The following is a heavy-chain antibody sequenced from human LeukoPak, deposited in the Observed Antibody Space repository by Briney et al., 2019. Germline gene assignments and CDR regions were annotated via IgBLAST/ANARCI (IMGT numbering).Heavy chain of an antibody. J-gene: IGHJ4*02. D-gene: IGHD2-2*01. CDR1: GGTFSSHA. CDR2: IISIFDTA. Sequence: SVKVSCKASGGTFSSHAISWGRQAPGQGLEWMGGIISIFDTANYAQKFQGRVTITADKSTSNGYMELSSLRSEDPAVYSCASLDCSNTSCYDYWSQGTLVTVSS. CDR3: ASLDCSNTSCYDY. V-gene: IGHV1-69*06.